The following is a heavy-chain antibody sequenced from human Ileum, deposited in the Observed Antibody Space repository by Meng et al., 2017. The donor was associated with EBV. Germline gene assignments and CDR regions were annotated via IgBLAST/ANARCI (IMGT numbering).Heavy chain of an antibody. J-gene: IGHJ4*02. D-gene: IGHD6-19*01. Sequence: VDLVESGGGLVQPGGTLRLSCAASGFTFTRFWMNWVRQAPGKGLVWVSRINSDGSMTWYADSVKGRFTTSRDNAKSTTHLQMNSLRAEDTAFYYCTTGSDQFFDYWGQGALVTVSS. CDR2: INSDGSMT. CDR3: TTGSDQFFDY. V-gene: IGHV3-74*01. CDR1: GFTFTRFW.